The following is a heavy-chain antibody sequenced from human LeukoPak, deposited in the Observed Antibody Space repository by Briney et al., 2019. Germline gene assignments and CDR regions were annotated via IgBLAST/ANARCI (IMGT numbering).Heavy chain of an antibody. CDR2: ISYDGSNK. CDR3: ARDRNWRTAGFDY. Sequence: GGSLRLSCAASGFTFSSYATHWVRQAPGKGLEWVAVISYDGSNKYYADSVKGRFTISRDNSKNTLYLQMNSLRAEDTAVYYCARDRNWRTAGFDYWGQGTLVTVSS. CDR1: GFTFSSYA. D-gene: IGHD6-13*01. J-gene: IGHJ4*02. V-gene: IGHV3-30-3*01.